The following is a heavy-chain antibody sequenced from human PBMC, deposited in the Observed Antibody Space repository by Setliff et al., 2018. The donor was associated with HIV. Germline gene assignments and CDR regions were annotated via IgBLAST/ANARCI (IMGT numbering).Heavy chain of an antibody. CDR2: IKSKTDGGTT. J-gene: IGHJ4*02. CDR3: TSGVEQWLIRGY. D-gene: IGHD6-19*01. Sequence: LRLSCAASGFTFTNAWMNWVRQAPGKGLEWVGRIKSKTDGGTTEHAAPVKGRFTISGDESKNTLYLQMNSLKTEDTAVYYCTSGVEQWLIRGYWGQGTLVTVSS. V-gene: IGHV3-15*07. CDR1: GFTFTNAW.